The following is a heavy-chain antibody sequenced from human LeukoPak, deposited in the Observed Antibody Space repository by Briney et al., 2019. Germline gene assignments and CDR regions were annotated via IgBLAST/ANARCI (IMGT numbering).Heavy chain of an antibody. J-gene: IGHJ4*02. V-gene: IGHV4-34*01. CDR1: GGSFSGYY. CDR3: ARVHHYRYCSSTSCYEDY. CDR2: INHSGST. D-gene: IGHD2-2*01. Sequence: PSETLSLTCAVYGGSFSGYYWSWIRQPPGKGLEWIGGINHSGSTNYNPSLKSRVTISVDTSKNQFSLKLSSVTAADTAVYYCARVHHYRYCSSTSCYEDYWGQGTLVTVSS.